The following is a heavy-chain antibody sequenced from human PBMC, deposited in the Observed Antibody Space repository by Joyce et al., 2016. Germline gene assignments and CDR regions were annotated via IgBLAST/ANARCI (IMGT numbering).Heavy chain of an antibody. D-gene: IGHD1-1*01. CDR3: ARETAVTGTTFDY. V-gene: IGHV3-30-3*01. CDR1: GFTCRSYA. CDR2: VSYDGSNK. J-gene: IGHJ4*02. Sequence: QVHLVESGGGVVQPGTSLRLSCAASGFTCRSYAMHWVRQAPGKGLEWVAIVSYDGSNKFYTDSVEGRFTISKDFSRNTVYLQMNSLRVDDTAVYYCARETAVTGTTFDYWGQGALVTVSS.